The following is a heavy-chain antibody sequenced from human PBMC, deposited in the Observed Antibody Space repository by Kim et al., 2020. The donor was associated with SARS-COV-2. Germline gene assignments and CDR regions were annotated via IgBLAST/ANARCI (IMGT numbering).Heavy chain of an antibody. V-gene: IGHV3-30*01. Sequence: DSVKGRFTISRDNSKNTLYLQMNSLRAEDTAVYYCARVGGVVVVVAAIDYWGQGTLVTVSS. D-gene: IGHD2-15*01. CDR3: ARVGGVVVVVAAIDY. J-gene: IGHJ4*02.